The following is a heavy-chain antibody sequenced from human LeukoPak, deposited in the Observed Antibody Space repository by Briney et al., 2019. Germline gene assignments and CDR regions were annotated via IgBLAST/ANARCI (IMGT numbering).Heavy chain of an antibody. Sequence: GASVKVSCEASGYTFTSYDINWVRQATGQGLEWMGWMNPNSGNTGYAQKFQGRVTMTRNTSISTAYMELSSLRSEDTAVYYCASRSGSYWPYYYYGMDVWGQGTTVTVSS. V-gene: IGHV1-8*01. D-gene: IGHD3-10*01. CDR1: GYTFTSYD. CDR3: ASRSGSYWPYYYYGMDV. J-gene: IGHJ6*02. CDR2: MNPNSGNT.